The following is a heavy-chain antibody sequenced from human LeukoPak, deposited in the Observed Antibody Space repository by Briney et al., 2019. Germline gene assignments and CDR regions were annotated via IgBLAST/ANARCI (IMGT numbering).Heavy chain of an antibody. J-gene: IGHJ3*02. CDR2: ISPNTGGT. V-gene: IGHV1-2*02. CDR1: GYTFTGHY. Sequence: GASVKVSCKASGYTFTGHYMHWVRQAPGQGLEWMGWISPNTGGTSYARKFQGRVTMTRDTSISTAYMELSGLRSDDTAVYYCAKDRARVATMVDGFDMWGQGTRVTVSS. D-gene: IGHD5-12*01. CDR3: AKDRARVATMVDGFDM.